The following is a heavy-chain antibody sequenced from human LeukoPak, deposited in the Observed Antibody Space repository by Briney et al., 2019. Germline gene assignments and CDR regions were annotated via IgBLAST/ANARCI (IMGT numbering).Heavy chain of an antibody. J-gene: IGHJ4*02. CDR3: AREGGEVRSNGFDR. CDR2: IWSDGAHK. Sequence: AGGSLRLSCTTSGFDFSIYGMNWVRQAPGKGLEWLANIWSDGAHKYYADSVKGRFTIARDNSENTLYLQLSSLGAEDTALYYCAREGGEVRSNGFDRWGQGTLVTVSS. D-gene: IGHD2-21*01. V-gene: IGHV3-33*01. CDR1: GFDFSIYG.